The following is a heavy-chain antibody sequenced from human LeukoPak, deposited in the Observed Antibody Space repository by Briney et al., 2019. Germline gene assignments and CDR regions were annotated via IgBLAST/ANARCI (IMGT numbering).Heavy chain of an antibody. CDR3: ARAGNGFYFDY. J-gene: IGHJ4*02. D-gene: IGHD4-23*01. Sequence: KPGGSLRLSCAASGFIFSSYTMNWVRQAPGKGLEWVSSISISSTYTYHADSLKGRFTISRDNAKNSLYLQMNSLRAEDTAVYYCARAGNGFYFDYWGQGALVTVSS. CDR1: GFIFSSYT. V-gene: IGHV3-21*01. CDR2: ISISSTYT.